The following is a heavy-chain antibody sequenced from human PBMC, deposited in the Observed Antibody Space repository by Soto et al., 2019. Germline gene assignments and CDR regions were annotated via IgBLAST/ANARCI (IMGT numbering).Heavy chain of an antibody. CDR1: GFTFSNAW. CDR3: TTGENYYDSSGYYDDAFDI. V-gene: IGHV3-15*01. D-gene: IGHD3-22*01. CDR2: IKSKTDGGTT. Sequence: GGSLRLSCAASGFTFSNAWMSWVRQAPGKGLEWVGRIKSKTDGGTTDYAAPVKGRFTISRDDSKNTLYLQMNSLKTEDTAVYYCTTGENYYDSSGYYDDAFDIWGRGTVVTVSS. J-gene: IGHJ3*02.